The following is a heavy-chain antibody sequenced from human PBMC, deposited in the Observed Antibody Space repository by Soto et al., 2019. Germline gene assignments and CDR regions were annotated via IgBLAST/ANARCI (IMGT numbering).Heavy chain of an antibody. CDR2: IGTAGDT. D-gene: IGHD6-19*01. V-gene: IGHV3-13*01. J-gene: IGHJ4*02. CDR3: ARGLAAGTFDY. Sequence: GGSLRLSCAASGFTFSSYDMHWVRQATGKGLEWVSAIGTAGDTYYPGSVKGRFTISRENAKNSLYLQMNSLRAGDTAVYYCARGLAAGTFDYWGQGTLVTVSS. CDR1: GFTFSSYD.